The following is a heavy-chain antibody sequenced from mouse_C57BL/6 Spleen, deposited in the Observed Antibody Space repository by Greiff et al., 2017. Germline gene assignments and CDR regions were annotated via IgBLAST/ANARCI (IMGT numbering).Heavy chain of an antibody. D-gene: IGHD2-1*01. CDR3: ARYYGNYYFDY. V-gene: IGHV5-16*01. CDR1: GFTFSDYY. CDR2: INYDGSST. J-gene: IGHJ2*01. Sequence: EVMLVESEGGLVQPGSSMKLSCTASGFTFSDYYMAWVRQVPEKGLEWVANINYDGSSTYYLDSLKSRFIISRDNAKNILYLQMSSLKSEDTATYYCARYYGNYYFDYWGQGTTLTVSS.